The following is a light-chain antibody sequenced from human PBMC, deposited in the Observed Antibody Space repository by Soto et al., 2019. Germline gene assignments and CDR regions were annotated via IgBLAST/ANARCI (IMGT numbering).Light chain of an antibody. J-gene: IGLJ1*01. CDR2: DVS. CDR3: SSYTSSGTYV. Sequence: QSALAQPASVSGSPGQSITISCTGTSSDVGGYNYVSWYQQRPGKAPKLMIYDVSNRPSGVSNCFSGSKSGNTASLTISGLQAEDEADYYCSSYTSSGTYVFGTGTKVTV. V-gene: IGLV2-14*01. CDR1: SSDVGGYNY.